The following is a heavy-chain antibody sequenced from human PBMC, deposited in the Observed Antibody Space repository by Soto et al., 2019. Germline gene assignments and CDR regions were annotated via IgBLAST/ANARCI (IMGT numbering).Heavy chain of an antibody. CDR3: AKDWPILGNYYYYYGMDV. Sequence: HPGGSLRLSCAASGFTFSSYGMHWVRQAPGKGLEWVAVISYDGSNKYYADSVKGRFTISRDNSKNTLYLQMNSLRAEDTAVYYCAKDWPILGNYYYYYGMDVWGQGTTVTVSS. CDR1: GFTFSSYG. D-gene: IGHD3-3*02. J-gene: IGHJ6*02. CDR2: ISYDGSNK. V-gene: IGHV3-30*18.